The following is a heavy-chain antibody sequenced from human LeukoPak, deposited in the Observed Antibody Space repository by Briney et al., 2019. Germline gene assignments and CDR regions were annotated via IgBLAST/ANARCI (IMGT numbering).Heavy chain of an antibody. Sequence: GGSLGLSCAASGFTFSSYSMNWVRQAPGKGLEWISYIDTSSTTMYYADSVKGRFTISRDDAKNSLYLQMNSLRAEDTAVYYCARGPPLFDPWGQGTQVTVSS. CDR3: ARGPPLFDP. CDR2: IDTSSTTM. J-gene: IGHJ5*02. CDR1: GFTFSSYS. V-gene: IGHV3-48*04.